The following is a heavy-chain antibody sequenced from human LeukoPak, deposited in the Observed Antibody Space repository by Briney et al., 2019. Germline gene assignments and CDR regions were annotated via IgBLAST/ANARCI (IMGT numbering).Heavy chain of an antibody. CDR1: GGSISNYY. Sequence: SETLSLTCTVSGGSISNYYWSWIRQPAGKGLEWIGRIYTSGTTNYNPSLKRRVTMSVDTSENQCSLKLSSVTAADTAVYYCARSPPGNSKSGSIFDYWGQGTLVTVSS. CDR2: IYTSGTT. CDR3: ARSPPGNSKSGSIFDY. J-gene: IGHJ4*02. V-gene: IGHV4-4*07. D-gene: IGHD4-11*01.